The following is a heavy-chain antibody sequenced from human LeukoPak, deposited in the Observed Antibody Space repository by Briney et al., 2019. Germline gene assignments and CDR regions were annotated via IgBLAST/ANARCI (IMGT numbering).Heavy chain of an antibody. CDR3: AREWIQLWLHRWDFVY. Sequence: SETLSLTCTVSGGSISSSSYYWGWIRQPPGKGLEWIGSIYYSGSTYYNPSLKSRVTISVDTSKNQFSLKLSSVTAADTAVYYCAREWIQLWLHRWDFVYWGQGTLVTVSS. V-gene: IGHV4-39*02. CDR2: IYYSGST. J-gene: IGHJ4*02. D-gene: IGHD5-18*01. CDR1: GGSISSSSYY.